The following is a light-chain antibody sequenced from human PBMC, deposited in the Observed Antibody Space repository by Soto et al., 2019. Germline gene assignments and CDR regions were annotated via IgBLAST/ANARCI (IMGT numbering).Light chain of an antibody. J-gene: IGKJ4*01. CDR1: QDISDY. V-gene: IGKV1-33*01. CDR3: LQYHDLQLN. Sequence: DIQMTQSPSSLSASVGDRVTITCQASQDISDYLNFYQQKPGEAPKLLIYDASNLETGVPSRFSGSGSGTDFTFTISSLQPEDIATYYCLQYHDLQLNCGGGTKVDIK. CDR2: DAS.